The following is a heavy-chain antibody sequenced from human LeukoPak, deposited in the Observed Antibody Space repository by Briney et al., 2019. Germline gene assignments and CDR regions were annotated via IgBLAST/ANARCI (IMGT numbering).Heavy chain of an antibody. CDR2: ISAYNGNT. V-gene: IGHV1-18*01. Sequence: ASVKVSCKASGYTFTSYGISWVRQAPGQGLEWMGWISAYNGNTNYAQKLQGRVTMTTDTSTSTAYMELRSLRSDDTAVYYCARVRVVVVPAAIILPDYWGRGTLVTVSS. CDR1: GYTFTSYG. D-gene: IGHD2-2*02. CDR3: ARVRVVVVPAAIILPDY. J-gene: IGHJ4*02.